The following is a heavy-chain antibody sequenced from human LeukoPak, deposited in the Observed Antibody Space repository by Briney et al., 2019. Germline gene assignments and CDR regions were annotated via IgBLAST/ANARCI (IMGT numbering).Heavy chain of an antibody. CDR1: GGSFSGYY. Sequence: SETLSLTCAVYGGSFSGYYWGWIRQPPGKGLEWIGSIYYSGSTYYNPSLKSRVTISVDTSKNQFSLKLSSVTAADTAVYYCARDLRGYDFWSGSSNINWFDPWGQGTLVTVSS. CDR2: IYYSGST. V-gene: IGHV4-34*01. CDR3: ARDLRGYDFWSGSSNINWFDP. J-gene: IGHJ5*02. D-gene: IGHD3-3*01.